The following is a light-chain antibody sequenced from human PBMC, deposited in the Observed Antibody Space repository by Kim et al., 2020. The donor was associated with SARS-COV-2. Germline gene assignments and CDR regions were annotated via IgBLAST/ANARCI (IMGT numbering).Light chain of an antibody. Sequence: QSVLTQPPSVSGAPGQRVTISCTGSNSNIGAGYDVHWYQQLPGTAPKLLISGNSNRPSGVPDRFSGSKSGTSASLAITGLQAEDEADYYCQSYDSSLSVWVFGGGTQLTVL. V-gene: IGLV1-40*01. CDR2: GNS. CDR1: NSNIGAGYD. CDR3: QSYDSSLSVWV. J-gene: IGLJ3*02.